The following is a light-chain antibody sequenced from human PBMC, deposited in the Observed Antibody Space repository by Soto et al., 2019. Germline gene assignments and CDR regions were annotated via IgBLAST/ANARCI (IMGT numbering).Light chain of an antibody. V-gene: IGKV1-5*03. Sequence: DIQMTQSPSTRSVSLLDIVTITCRASQDITSWLAWYQQKPGKAPKLLIYKASSLESGVPSRFSGSGSGTEFTLTISSLQPDDFATYYCQHYNYYSPWTFGQGTKVDIK. CDR3: QHYNYYSPWT. CDR1: QDITSW. J-gene: IGKJ1*01. CDR2: KAS.